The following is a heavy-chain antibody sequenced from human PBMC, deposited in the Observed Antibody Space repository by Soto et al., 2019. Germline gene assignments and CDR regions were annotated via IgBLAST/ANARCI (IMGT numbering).Heavy chain of an antibody. D-gene: IGHD3-22*01. CDR2: INAGNGNT. CDR3: AILGTYYFDNSDNYFDF. Sequence: GASVKVSFKASGYTLTRYSIHWVRQAPGQRLEWMGWINAGNGNTKFSQKFKGRVTITRDTSASTAYMELRGLRSEDTAVYYCAILGTYYFDNSDNYFDFWG. J-gene: IGHJ4*01. V-gene: IGHV1-3*01. CDR1: GYTLTRYS.